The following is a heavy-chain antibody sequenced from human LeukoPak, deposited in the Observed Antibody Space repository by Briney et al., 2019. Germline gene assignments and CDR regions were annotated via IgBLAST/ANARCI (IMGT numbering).Heavy chain of an antibody. CDR3: ARPPRYCSSTTCYLNWFDP. D-gene: IGHD2-2*01. CDR1: GYTFTSYG. Sequence: ASVKVSCKASGYTFTSYGISWVRQAPGQGLEWMGWISAYNGNTNYAQKLQGRVTMTTDTSTSTAYMELRSLRSDDTAVYYCARPPRYCSSTTCYLNWFDPWGQGTLVTVSS. J-gene: IGHJ5*02. V-gene: IGHV1-18*01. CDR2: ISAYNGNT.